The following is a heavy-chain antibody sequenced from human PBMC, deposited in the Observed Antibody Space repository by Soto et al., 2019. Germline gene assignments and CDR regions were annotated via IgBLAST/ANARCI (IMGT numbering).Heavy chain of an antibody. CDR3: ARADDCHDQSGMDV. V-gene: IGHV1-3*01. D-gene: IGHD2-21*02. CDR2: INAGNGNT. Sequence: QVQLVQSGAEVKKPGASVKVSCKASGYTFTRSSMYWVRQAPGQRLECVGWINAGNGNTKYSQRFQDRVTITRDTSASTAYMELSSLRSEDTSVYYCARADDCHDQSGMDVWVQGPTVTVSS. CDR1: GYTFTRSS. J-gene: IGHJ6*02.